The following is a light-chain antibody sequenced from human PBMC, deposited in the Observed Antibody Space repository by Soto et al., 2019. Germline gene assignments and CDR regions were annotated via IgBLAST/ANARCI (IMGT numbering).Light chain of an antibody. CDR2: DND. J-gene: IGLJ2*01. Sequence: QSVLTQPPSVSAAPGQKVTISCSGSSSNIGNNYVFWYQQLPGTAPKLLIYDNDKRPSGIPDRFSGSKSGTSATLGITGLQTGDEADYYCATWDRSRSVGVVGGGTKLTVL. CDR3: ATWDRSRSVGV. CDR1: SSNIGNNY. V-gene: IGLV1-51*01.